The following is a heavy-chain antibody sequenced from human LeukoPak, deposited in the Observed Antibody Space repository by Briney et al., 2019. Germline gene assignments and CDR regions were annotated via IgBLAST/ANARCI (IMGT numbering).Heavy chain of an antibody. CDR3: ARNRTTGYSYGYPNYGMDV. CDR2: ISGSGGST. CDR1: GFTFSSYA. J-gene: IGHJ6*02. V-gene: IGHV3-23*01. D-gene: IGHD5-18*01. Sequence: GGSLRLSCAASGFTFSSYAMSWVRQAPGKGLEWVSAISGSGGSTYYADSVKSRFTISRDNSKNTLYLQMNSLRAEDTAVYYCARNRTTGYSYGYPNYGMDVWGQGTTVTVSS.